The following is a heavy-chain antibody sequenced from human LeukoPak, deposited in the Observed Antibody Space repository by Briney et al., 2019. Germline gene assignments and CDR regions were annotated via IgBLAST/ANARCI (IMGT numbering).Heavy chain of an antibody. Sequence: SVKVSCKASGGTFSSYAISWVRQAPGQGLEWMGRIIPILGRANYAQKLQGRVTITADKSTSTAYMELSSLRSEDTAVYYCARAGYSSGWHDSGSYGMDVWGQGTTVTVSS. CDR1: GGTFSSYA. V-gene: IGHV1-69*04. CDR2: IIPILGRA. CDR3: ARAGYSSGWHDSGSYGMDV. J-gene: IGHJ6*02. D-gene: IGHD6-19*01.